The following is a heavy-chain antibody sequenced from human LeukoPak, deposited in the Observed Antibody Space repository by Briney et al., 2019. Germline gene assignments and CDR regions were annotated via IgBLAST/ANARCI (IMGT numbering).Heavy chain of an antibody. D-gene: IGHD4-23*01. J-gene: IGHJ4*02. CDR3: ARDSGTTVGYFDY. Sequence: GGSLRLSCAASGFTFNIYSMNWVRQAPGKELEWVSSISSSSSYIYYADSVKGRFTISRDNSKNTLYLQMNSLRADDTAVYYCARDSGTTVGYFDYWGQGTLVTVSS. V-gene: IGHV3-21*01. CDR2: ISSSSSYI. CDR1: GFTFNIYS.